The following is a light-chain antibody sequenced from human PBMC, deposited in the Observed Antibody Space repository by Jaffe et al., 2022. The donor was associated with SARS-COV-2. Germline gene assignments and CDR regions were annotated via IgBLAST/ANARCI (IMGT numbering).Light chain of an antibody. J-gene: IGLJ2*01. CDR1: RNNIGGNT. CDR3: AAWDDSLSGPDMV. CDR2: SDN. V-gene: IGLV1-44*01. Sequence: QSVLTQPPAVSGTPGQRVTISCSGGRNNIGGNTVNWYQQFPGMGPKLLIYSDNQRPSGVPDRFSGSKSGTSASLAISGLQSEDEADYYCAAWDDSLSGPDMVFGGGTKLTVL.